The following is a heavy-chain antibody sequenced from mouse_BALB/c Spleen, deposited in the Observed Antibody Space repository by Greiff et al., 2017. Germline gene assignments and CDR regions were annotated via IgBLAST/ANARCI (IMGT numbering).Heavy chain of an antibody. V-gene: IGHV1-77*01. J-gene: IGHJ3*01. CDR2: IYPGSGST. Sequence: VKLMESGPELVKPGASVKMSCKASGYTFTDYVISWVKQRTGQGLEWIGEIYPGSGSTYYNEKFKGKATLTADKSSNTAYMQLSSLTSEDSAVYFCARSGNYVFAYWGQGTLVTVSA. D-gene: IGHD2-1*01. CDR3: ARSGNYVFAY. CDR1: GYTFTDYV.